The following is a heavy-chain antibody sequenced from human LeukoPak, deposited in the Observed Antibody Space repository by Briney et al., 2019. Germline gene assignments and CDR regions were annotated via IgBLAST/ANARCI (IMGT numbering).Heavy chain of an antibody. CDR3: ARDVARRPYGDSVPQFDY. CDR2: IWYDGSNK. Sequence: GRSLRLSCAASGFTFSSYGMHWVRQAPGKGLEWVAVIWYDGSNKYYADSVKGRFTISRDNSKNTLYLQMNSLRAEDTAVYYCARDVARRPYGDSVPQFDYWGQGTLVTVSS. V-gene: IGHV3-33*01. J-gene: IGHJ4*02. D-gene: IGHD4-17*01. CDR1: GFTFSSYG.